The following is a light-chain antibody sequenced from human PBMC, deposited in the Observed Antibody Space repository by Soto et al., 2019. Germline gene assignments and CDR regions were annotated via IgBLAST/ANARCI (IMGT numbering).Light chain of an antibody. V-gene: IGKV2-28*01. CDR2: LGS. CDR3: MQALQXWT. Sequence: DIVMTQSPLSLPVTPGEPASIACRSSQSLLHSNGYNYLDWYLQKPGQSPQLLIYLGSNRASGVPDRFSGSGSGTDFTLKISRVEAEDVGXXXCMQALQXWTFGQGTKVDIK. J-gene: IGKJ1*01. CDR1: QSLLHSNGYNY.